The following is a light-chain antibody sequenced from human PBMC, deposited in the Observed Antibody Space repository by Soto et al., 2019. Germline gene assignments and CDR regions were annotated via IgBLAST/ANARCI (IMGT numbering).Light chain of an antibody. J-gene: IGKJ4*01. CDR2: VAS. V-gene: IGKV3-20*01. Sequence: EVVLTQSPGTLSLSPGERATLSCRASQNVRNNYLSWYQHKPGQAPRLLIYVASSRATGVPDRFSGSGSGTDFTLTITRLEPEDSAVYYCLQFGGSPRLSFGGGTKVDIK. CDR3: LQFGGSPRLS. CDR1: QNVRNNY.